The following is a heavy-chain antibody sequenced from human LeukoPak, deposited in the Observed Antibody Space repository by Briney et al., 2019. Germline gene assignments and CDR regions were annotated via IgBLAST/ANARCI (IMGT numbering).Heavy chain of an antibody. J-gene: IGHJ4*02. CDR1: GGSISSGGYY. CDR2: IYDSGGT. D-gene: IGHD5-24*01. Sequence: SETLSLTCTVSGGSISSGGYYWTWIRQHPGKGLVWIGYIYDSGGTNYNPSLKSRAIISVDTSKNQFSLKLSSVTAADTAVYYCARESGDGYNTFGYWGQGTLVTVSS. CDR3: ARESGDGYNTFGY. V-gene: IGHV4-31*03.